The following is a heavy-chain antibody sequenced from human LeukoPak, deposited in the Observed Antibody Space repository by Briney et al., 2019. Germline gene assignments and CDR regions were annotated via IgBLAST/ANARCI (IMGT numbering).Heavy chain of an antibody. CDR3: ACSVSGYSYGQFDY. Sequence: ASVKVSCKASGYTFTGYYIHWVRQAPGQGLEWMGWINPNSGGTNYAQKFQGRVTMTRDTSISTAYMELSRLRSDDTAVYYCACSVSGYSYGQFDYWGQGTLVTVSS. V-gene: IGHV1-2*02. J-gene: IGHJ4*02. D-gene: IGHD5-18*01. CDR2: INPNSGGT. CDR1: GYTFTGYY.